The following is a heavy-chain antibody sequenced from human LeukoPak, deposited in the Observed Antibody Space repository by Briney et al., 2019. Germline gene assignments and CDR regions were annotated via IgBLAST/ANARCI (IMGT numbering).Heavy chain of an antibody. V-gene: IGHV4-39*01. J-gene: IGHJ4*02. CDR1: GDSISSSTYF. CDR3: ARHRGPAGPDY. D-gene: IGHD3-10*01. CDR2: IFYGGST. Sequence: SETLSLTCAASGDSISSSTYFWGWIRQPPGKGLEWIGSIFYGGSTYYNPSLKSRVTISVDASKNQFSLKLSSVTAADTSVYYCARHRGPAGPDYWGQGTLVTVSS.